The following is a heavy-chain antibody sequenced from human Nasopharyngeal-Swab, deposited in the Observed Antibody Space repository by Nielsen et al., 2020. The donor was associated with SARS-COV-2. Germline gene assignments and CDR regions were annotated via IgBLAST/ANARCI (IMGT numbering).Heavy chain of an antibody. CDR1: GFAFDDYG. CDR3: AKPFYDSYGYYFDTFDV. CDR2: ITWNSGGI. D-gene: IGHD3-22*01. V-gene: IGHV3-9*01. J-gene: IGHJ3*01. Sequence: GGSLRLSCAASGFAFDDYGMHWVRRSPRQGLEWVSSITWNSGGIMYADSVRGRFTISRDNAKNPLYLQMDSLRVEDTAVYYCAKPFYDSYGYYFDTFDVWGQGTTVTVSS.